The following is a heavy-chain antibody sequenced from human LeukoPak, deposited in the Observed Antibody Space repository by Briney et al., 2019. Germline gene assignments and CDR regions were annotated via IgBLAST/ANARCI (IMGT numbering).Heavy chain of an antibody. CDR1: GFSFSTYG. Sequence: PGGSLRLSCAASGFSFSTYGMHWVRQAPGKGLEWVAVISYDGSNKYYADSVKGRFTISRDNSKNTLYLQMNSLRAEDTAVYYCAKALGYSLDYWGQGTLVTVSS. D-gene: IGHD4-23*01. V-gene: IGHV3-30*18. CDR3: AKALGYSLDY. J-gene: IGHJ4*02. CDR2: ISYDGSNK.